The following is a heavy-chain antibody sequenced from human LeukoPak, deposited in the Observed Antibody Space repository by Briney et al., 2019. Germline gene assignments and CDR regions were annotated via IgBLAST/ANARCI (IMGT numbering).Heavy chain of an antibody. Sequence: ASVKVSCKASGYIFTGQFIHWGRQAPGQGLERMDIYNPNNGDTIFSQRFQDRVTMTRDTSVNTAFMELSRLTSDDTAVYYCARGGPRGNGFDYWGQGTLVSVSS. CDR1: GYIFTGQF. D-gene: IGHD6-25*01. CDR2: YNPNNGDT. J-gene: IGHJ4*02. V-gene: IGHV1-2*02. CDR3: ARGGPRGNGFDY.